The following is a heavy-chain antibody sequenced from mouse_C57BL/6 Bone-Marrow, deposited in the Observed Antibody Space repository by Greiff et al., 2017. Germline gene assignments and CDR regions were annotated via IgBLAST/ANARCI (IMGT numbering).Heavy chain of an antibody. J-gene: IGHJ2*01. CDR2: IDPSDSYT. Sequence: QVQLQQPGAELVKPGASVKLSCRASGYTFTSYWMRWVNQRPGQGLEWIGEIDPSDSYTNYNQKFKGKATLTVDTSSSTAYMQLSSLTSEDSAVYYCARWAGTGYWGQGTTLTVSS. V-gene: IGHV1-50*01. CDR1: GYTFTSYW. D-gene: IGHD4-1*01. CDR3: ARWAGTGY.